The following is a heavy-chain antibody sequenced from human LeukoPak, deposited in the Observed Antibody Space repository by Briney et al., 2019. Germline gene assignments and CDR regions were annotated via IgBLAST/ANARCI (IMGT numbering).Heavy chain of an antibody. D-gene: IGHD6-19*01. CDR3: ARGFSGMTVALFAS. Sequence: SQTLSLTCAISGDSVSSNNAAWNWIRQSPSRGLEWLGRTYYRSRWYHDYAESVKSRVTINSDTSKNQFSLQVNSVTPEDTAVYYCARGFSGMTVALFASRGQGTLVTVSS. CDR1: GDSVSSNNAA. V-gene: IGHV6-1*01. J-gene: IGHJ4*02. CDR2: TYYRSRWYH.